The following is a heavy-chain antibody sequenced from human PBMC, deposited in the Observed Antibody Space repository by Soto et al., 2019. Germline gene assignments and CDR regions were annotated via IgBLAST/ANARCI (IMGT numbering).Heavy chain of an antibody. CDR2: IGPESGAT. V-gene: IGHV1-2*02. CDR3: GRGRSGQIVVFY. D-gene: IGHD1-26*01. J-gene: IGHJ4*02. CDR1: GYTFTGHY. Sequence: ASVKVSCKASGYTFTGHYIHWVRQAPEQGPEWMGEIGPESGATRYAQRFQGRVTMTRDMSITTVYMELNNLSPEDTAVYYCGRGRSGQIVVFYWGQGTPVTVSS.